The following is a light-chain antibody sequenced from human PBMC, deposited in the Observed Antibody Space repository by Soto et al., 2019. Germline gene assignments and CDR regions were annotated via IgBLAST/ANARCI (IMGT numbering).Light chain of an antibody. CDR3: QQYGNSPQT. Sequence: EIVLTQSPGTLSLSPVERATLSCRASQSVSSYYLAWYQQKPGQAPRLLIYAASSRATGIPDRFSGGGSGTDFTLTISRLEPEDFAVYYCQQYGNSPQTFGQGTKVDIK. V-gene: IGKV3-20*01. J-gene: IGKJ1*01. CDR1: QSVSSYY. CDR2: AAS.